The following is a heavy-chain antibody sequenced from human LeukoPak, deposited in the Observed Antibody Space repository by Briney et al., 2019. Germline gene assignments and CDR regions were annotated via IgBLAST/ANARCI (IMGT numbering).Heavy chain of an antibody. CDR1: GFTFSTYA. CDR3: ARDWVVPAAKQFGDRTVTADY. J-gene: IGHJ4*02. D-gene: IGHD2-2*01. Sequence: PGGSLRLSCAASGFTFSTYAMTWVRQAPGKGLEWVSLISGTGGSTYYADSVKGRFTISRDNSKNTLYLQMNSLRAEDTAVYYCARDWVVPAAKQFGDRTVTADYWGQGTLVTVSS. V-gene: IGHV3-23*01. CDR2: ISGTGGST.